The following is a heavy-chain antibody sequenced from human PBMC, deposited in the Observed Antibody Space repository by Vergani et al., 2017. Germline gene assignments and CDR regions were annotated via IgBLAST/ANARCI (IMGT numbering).Heavy chain of an antibody. CDR2: IYTSGST. CDR3: ARGILTRPVDY. J-gene: IGHJ4*02. V-gene: IGHV4-61*02. Sequence: QVQLQESGPGLVKPSQTLSLTCTVSGGSISSGSYYWSWIRQPAGKGLEWIGRIYTSGSTNYNPSLKSRVTISVDTSKNQFSLKLGSVTAADTAVYYCARGILTRPVDYWGQGTLVTVSS. CDR1: GGSISSGSYY. D-gene: IGHD2-15*01.